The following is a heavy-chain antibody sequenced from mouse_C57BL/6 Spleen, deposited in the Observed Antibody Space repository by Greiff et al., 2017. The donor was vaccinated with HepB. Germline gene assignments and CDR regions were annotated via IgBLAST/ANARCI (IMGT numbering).Heavy chain of an antibody. D-gene: IGHD1-1*01. J-gene: IGHJ1*03. V-gene: IGHV1-53*01. CDR1: GYTFTSYW. Sequence: VKLQESGTELVKPGASVKLSCKASGYTFTSYWMHWVKQRPGQGLEWIGNINPSNGGTNYNEKFKSKATLTVDKSSSTAYMQLSSLTSEDSAVYYCAREDYGSSYGYFDVWGTGTTVTVSS. CDR3: AREDYGSSYGYFDV. CDR2: INPSNGGT.